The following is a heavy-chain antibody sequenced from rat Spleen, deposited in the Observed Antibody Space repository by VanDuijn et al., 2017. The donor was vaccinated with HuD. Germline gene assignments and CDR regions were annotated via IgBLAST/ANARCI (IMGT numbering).Heavy chain of an antibody. CDR1: GFSFSNYD. CDR3: VRQDTSGYSNWFTY. D-gene: IGHD4-3*01. Sequence: EVQLVESGGGLVRPGRSLKLSCAASGFSFSNYDMAWVRQAPTEGLEWVASISPSGGGTYYRDSVKGRFTVSRDNAKNTLHLRMDSLRSEDTATYYCVRQDTSGYSNWFTYWGQGTLVTVSS. V-gene: IGHV5S13*01. CDR2: ISPSGGGT. J-gene: IGHJ3*01.